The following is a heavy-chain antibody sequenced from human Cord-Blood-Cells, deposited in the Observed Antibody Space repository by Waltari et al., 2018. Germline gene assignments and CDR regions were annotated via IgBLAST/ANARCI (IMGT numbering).Heavy chain of an antibody. J-gene: IGHJ5*02. CDR2: VYYSLGT. CDR3: ARLVGCSSTSCYFWFDP. Sequence: QVQLQESGPGLVKPSETLSLTCTVSGGSISSYYWSWIRQPPGKGREWIGYVYYSLGTSNNPSLQRRVTLSVHTSKNLCSLKRSSVTAADTAVYYCARLVGCSSTSCYFWFDPWGQGTLVTVSS. CDR1: GGSISSYY. D-gene: IGHD2-2*01. V-gene: IGHV4-59*01.